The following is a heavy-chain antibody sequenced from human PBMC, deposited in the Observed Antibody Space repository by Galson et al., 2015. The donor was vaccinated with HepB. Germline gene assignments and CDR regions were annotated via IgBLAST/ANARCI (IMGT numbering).Heavy chain of an antibody. CDR3: ARHWPVGAAAGNTIPGYYGMDV. CDR2: IYPGDSDT. V-gene: IGHV5-51*01. J-gene: IGHJ6*02. Sequence: QSGAEVKKPGESLKISCKGSGYSFTSYWIGWVRQMPGKGLGWMGIIYPGDSDTRYSPSFQGQVTISADKSISTAYLQWSSLKASDTAMYYCARHWPVGAAAGNTIPGYYGMDVWGQGTTVTVSS. D-gene: IGHD6-13*01. CDR1: GYSFTSYW.